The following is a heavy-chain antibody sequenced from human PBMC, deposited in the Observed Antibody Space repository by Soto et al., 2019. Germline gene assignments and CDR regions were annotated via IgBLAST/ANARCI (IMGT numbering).Heavy chain of an antibody. V-gene: IGHV3-11*06. J-gene: IGHJ6*02. CDR2: ISSSSSYT. CDR3: ARTATYYYGMDV. Sequence: GGSLRLSCAASGFTFSDYYMSWIRQAPGKGLEWVSYISSSSSYTNYADSVKGRFTISRDNAKNSLYLQMNSLRAEDTAVYYCARTATYYYGMDVWGQGTTVTVSS. CDR1: GFTFSDYY. D-gene: IGHD5-12*01.